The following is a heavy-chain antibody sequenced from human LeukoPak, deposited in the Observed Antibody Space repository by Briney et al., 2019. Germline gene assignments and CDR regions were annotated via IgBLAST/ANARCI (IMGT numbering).Heavy chain of an antibody. J-gene: IGHJ6*03. CDR1: GYTFTSYD. CDR3: ARGGYSSSWYSNYYYMDV. V-gene: IGHV1-8*01. D-gene: IGHD6-13*01. CDR2: MNPNSGNT. Sequence: ALVKVSCKASGYTFTSYDINWVRQATGQGLEWMGWMNPNSGNTGYAQKFQGRVTMTRNTSISTAYMELSSLRSEDTAVYYCARGGYSSSWYSNYYYMDVWGKGTTVTVSS.